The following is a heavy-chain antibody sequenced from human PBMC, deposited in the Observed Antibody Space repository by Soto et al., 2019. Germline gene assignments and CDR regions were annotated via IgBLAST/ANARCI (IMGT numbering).Heavy chain of an antibody. J-gene: IGHJ4*02. CDR3: ARDRAGFGDTLDY. D-gene: IGHD3-10*01. Sequence: QVQLVESGGGVVQPGRSLRLSCAASGFTFSSYAMHWVRQAPGKGLEWVAVISYDGSNKYYADSVKGRFTISRDNSRNTLSLQMNSLKPEDTAVYYCARDRAGFGDTLDYWGQGTLVTVSS. CDR1: GFTFSSYA. CDR2: ISYDGSNK. V-gene: IGHV3-30-3*01.